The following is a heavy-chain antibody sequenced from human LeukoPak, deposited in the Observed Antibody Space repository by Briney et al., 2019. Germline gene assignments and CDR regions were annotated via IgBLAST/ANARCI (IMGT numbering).Heavy chain of an antibody. CDR3: AKEVAAALDY. CDR1: GFTFSTHG. V-gene: IGHV3-30*02. CDR2: IRYDGINK. J-gene: IGHJ4*02. Sequence: GGSLRLSCAASGFTFSTHGMHWLRQAPGKGLEWVAFIRYDGINKYYADSVKGRFTISRDSFKNTLYLQMNSLRPEDTAVYYCAKEVAAALDYWGQGTLVTVSS. D-gene: IGHD6-13*01.